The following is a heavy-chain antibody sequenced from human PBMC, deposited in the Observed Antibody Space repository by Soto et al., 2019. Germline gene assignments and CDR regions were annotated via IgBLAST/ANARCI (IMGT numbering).Heavy chain of an antibody. CDR3: ARVPCITMVPRFDS. V-gene: IGHV1-69*02. D-gene: IGHD3-10*01. CDR2: IIPILGIA. CDR1: GGTFSSYT. Sequence: QVQLVQSGAEVKKPGSSVKVSCKASGGTFSSYTISWVRQAPGQGLEWMGRIIPILGIANYAQKFQGRVTITADKSTGTAYMERSSLSAKDTDVYYCARVPCITMVPRFDSWGQGSLVTVSS. J-gene: IGHJ5*01.